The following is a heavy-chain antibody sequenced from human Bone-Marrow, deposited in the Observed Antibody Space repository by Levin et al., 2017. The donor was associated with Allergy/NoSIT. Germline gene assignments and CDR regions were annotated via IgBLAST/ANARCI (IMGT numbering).Heavy chain of an antibody. CDR2: ISITGSST. D-gene: IGHD3-3*01. Sequence: AGGSLRLSCAASGFTFDTYAMTWVRQAPGKGLEWVSFISITGSSTYYIESVQGRFTISRDNSKNTLYLQMNSLRDEDTAVYFCATSPHYDSWSASLTGQDIFDIWGQGTMVAVSS. J-gene: IGHJ3*02. CDR1: GFTFDTYA. CDR3: ATSPHYDSWSASLTGQDIFDI. V-gene: IGHV3-23*01.